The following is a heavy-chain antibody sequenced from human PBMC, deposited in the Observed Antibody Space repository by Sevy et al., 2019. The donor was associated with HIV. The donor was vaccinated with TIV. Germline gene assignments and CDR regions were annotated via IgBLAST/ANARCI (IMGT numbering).Heavy chain of an antibody. CDR3: ARGAAAGTFDY. CDR2: VNSDGSST. CDR1: GFTFSSYW. Sequence: GGSLRLSCAASGFTFSSYWMHWVRQAPGKGLVWVSRVNSDGSSTSYADSLKGRFTISRDNAKNTLYLQMNSLRAEDTAVYYCARGAAAGTFDYWGQGTLVTVFS. D-gene: IGHD6-13*01. V-gene: IGHV3-74*01. J-gene: IGHJ4*02.